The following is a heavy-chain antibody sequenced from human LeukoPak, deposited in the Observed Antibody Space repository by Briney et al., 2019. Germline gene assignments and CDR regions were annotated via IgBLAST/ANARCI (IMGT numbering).Heavy chain of an antibody. CDR3: ASGYCSGGSCYYYYYYMDV. CDR2: IKQDGSEK. Sequence: PGGSLRLSCAASGFTFSSYWMSWVRQAPGKGLEWVANIKQDGSEKYYVDSVKGRFTISRDNAKNSLYLQMNSLRAEDTAVYYCASGYCSGGSCYYYYYYMDVWGKGTTVTISS. V-gene: IGHV3-7*03. CDR1: GFTFSSYW. D-gene: IGHD2-15*01. J-gene: IGHJ6*03.